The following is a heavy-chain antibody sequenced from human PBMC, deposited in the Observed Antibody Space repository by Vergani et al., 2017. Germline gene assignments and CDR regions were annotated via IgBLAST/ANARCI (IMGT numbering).Heavy chain of an antibody. CDR1: GFTFSTYA. D-gene: IGHD1-26*01. V-gene: IGHV3-23*01. Sequence: EVQLLESGGSLKKPGGSVRLSCAASGFTFSTYAMHWVRQAPGKGLEWVSALTGGGGSTYYAHPFKGRFIISRDNSRNSMYLQMTSLRPEDTATYYCVKGAGSYEKCFVAWGQGTLVTVSS. CDR3: VKGAGSYEKCFVA. CDR2: LTGGGGST. J-gene: IGHJ5*02.